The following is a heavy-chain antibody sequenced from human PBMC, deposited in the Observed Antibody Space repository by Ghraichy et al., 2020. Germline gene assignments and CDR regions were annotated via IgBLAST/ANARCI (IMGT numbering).Heavy chain of an antibody. CDR1: GGSISSYY. CDR2: IYYSGST. CDR3: SRGGDFWSGHDY. Sequence: SETLSLTCTVSGGSISSYYWSWIRQPPGKGLEWIGYIYYSGSTNYNPSLTSRVTISVDTSKNQFSLKLSSVTAADTAVYYCSRGGDFWSGHDYWDQGTLVTVSS. V-gene: IGHV4-59*01. J-gene: IGHJ4*02. D-gene: IGHD3-3*01.